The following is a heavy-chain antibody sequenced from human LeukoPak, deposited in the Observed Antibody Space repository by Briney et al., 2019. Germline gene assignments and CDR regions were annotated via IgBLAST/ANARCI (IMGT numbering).Heavy chain of an antibody. V-gene: IGHV3-74*01. CDR1: GFTFSSYW. CDR2: INTDGSST. J-gene: IGHJ4*02. CDR3: AKDEGTDRRFDY. D-gene: IGHD1-14*01. Sequence: GGSLRLSCAASGFTFSSYWMHWVRQAPGKGLVWVSRINTDGSSTSYADSVKGRFTISRDNSKNTLYLQMNSLRAEDTAVYYCAKDEGTDRRFDYWGQGTLVTVSS.